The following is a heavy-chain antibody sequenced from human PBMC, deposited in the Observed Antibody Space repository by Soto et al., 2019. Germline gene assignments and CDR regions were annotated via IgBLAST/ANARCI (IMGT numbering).Heavy chain of an antibody. CDR2: IYYSGSA. J-gene: IGHJ4*02. V-gene: IGHV4-30-4*08. Sequence: SETLSLTCTVSSGSIGSGDYYWNWIRQPPGKGLEWIGYIYYSGSAYYNPSLKSRVSISVDTSQNRCSLKLNSVTAADTAVYYCATYFYGSGSFFNWGQGTLVTVSS. CDR3: ATYFYGSGSFFN. D-gene: IGHD3-10*01. CDR1: SGSIGSGDYY.